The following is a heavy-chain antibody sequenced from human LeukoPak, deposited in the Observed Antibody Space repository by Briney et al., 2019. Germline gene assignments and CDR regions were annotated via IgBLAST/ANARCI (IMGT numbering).Heavy chain of an antibody. CDR2: ISTTATTI. V-gene: IGHV3-11*01. Sequence: PGGSLRLSCGASGFTFSDYYMSWIRQAPGKGLEWVSYISTTATTIYYADSVKGRFTISRDNAKNSLYLQMNSPRAEDTAVYYCARVLDGSNDCWGQGTLVTVSS. J-gene: IGHJ4*02. CDR3: ARVLDGSNDC. CDR1: GFTFSDYY. D-gene: IGHD3-10*01.